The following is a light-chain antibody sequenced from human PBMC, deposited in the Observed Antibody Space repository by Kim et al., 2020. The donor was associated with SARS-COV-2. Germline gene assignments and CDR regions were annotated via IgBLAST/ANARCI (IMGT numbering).Light chain of an antibody. CDR1: GLGDSS. V-gene: IGLV3-1*01. Sequence: VSAGQTASLTCPGPGLGDSSVSGSRRNPGQPPLLVIYQDTSRPLGIPERFAGSNPGRTAPLTISETQAMDEADNYCQTWVTSVAIFGGGPQLTV. CDR2: QDT. CDR3: QTWVTSVAI. J-gene: IGLJ2*01.